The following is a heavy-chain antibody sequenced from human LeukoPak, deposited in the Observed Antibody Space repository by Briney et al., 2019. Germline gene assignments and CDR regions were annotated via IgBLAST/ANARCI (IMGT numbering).Heavy chain of an antibody. Sequence: SGTLSLTCAVSGASISGSDWWSWVRQPPGKGLEWIGGIYHSGSTNYNSSLKSRVTISVDTSKNQFSLKLSSVTAADTAVYYCARDPGVRWELFPSAFDIWGQGTMVTVSS. CDR2: IYHSGST. J-gene: IGHJ3*02. V-gene: IGHV4-4*02. D-gene: IGHD1-26*01. CDR1: GASISGSDW. CDR3: ARDPGVRWELFPSAFDI.